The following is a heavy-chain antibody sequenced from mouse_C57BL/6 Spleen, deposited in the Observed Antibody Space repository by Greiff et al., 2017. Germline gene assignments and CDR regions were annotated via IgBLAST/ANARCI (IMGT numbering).Heavy chain of an antibody. CDR2: ISSGSSTI. V-gene: IGHV5-17*01. J-gene: IGHJ2*01. D-gene: IGHD1-1*01. CDR3: AMGDGSSYVSDY. Sequence: EVMLVESGGGLVKPGGSLKLFCAASGFTFSDHGMHWVRQAPEKGLEWVAYISSGSSTIYYADTVKGRFTISRDNAQNTLFLQMTSLRSEDTAMFYCAMGDGSSYVSDYWGQGTTLTVSS. CDR1: GFTFSDHG.